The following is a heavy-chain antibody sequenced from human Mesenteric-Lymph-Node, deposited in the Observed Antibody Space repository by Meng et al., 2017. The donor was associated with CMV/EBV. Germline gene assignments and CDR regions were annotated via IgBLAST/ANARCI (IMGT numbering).Heavy chain of an antibody. Sequence: GESLKISCAASGFTFSSYWMHWVRQAPGKGLEWVSVIYGGGSNTYYADSVKGRFTISRDNSKNTLFLQMNSLRAEDTAVYYCAKDVEGLGDSWDGMEVWGQGTTVTVSS. J-gene: IGHJ6*02. V-gene: IGHV3-23*03. CDR1: GFTFSSYW. D-gene: IGHD3-10*01. CDR2: IYGGGSNT. CDR3: AKDVEGLGDSWDGMEV.